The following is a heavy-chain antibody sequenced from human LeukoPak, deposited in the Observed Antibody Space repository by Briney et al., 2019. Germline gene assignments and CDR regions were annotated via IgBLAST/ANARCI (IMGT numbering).Heavy chain of an antibody. CDR3: ARGPTPVEGFYYMDV. J-gene: IGHJ6*03. D-gene: IGHD4-23*01. CDR2: INPSGGST. CDR1: GYTFTSYY. V-gene: IGHV1-46*01. Sequence: GASVKVSCKASGYTFTSYYMHWVRQAPGQGLEWMGIINPSGGSTSYAQKFQGRVTMTRDMSTSTVYMELSSLRSEDTAVYFCARGPTPVEGFYYMDVWGTGTTVTVAS.